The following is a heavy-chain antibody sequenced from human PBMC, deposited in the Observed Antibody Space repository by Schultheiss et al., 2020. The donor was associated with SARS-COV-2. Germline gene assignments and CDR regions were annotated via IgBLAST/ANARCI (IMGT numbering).Heavy chain of an antibody. CDR3: ASWSHTSGAFDY. V-gene: IGHV4-34*01. CDR2: INRSGST. CDR1: GGSFSGYY. D-gene: IGHD1-26*01. Sequence: SETLSLTCAVYGGSFSGYYWSWIRQPPGKGLEWIGEINRSGSTYYNPSLKSRVTISVDTSKNQFSLKLSSATAADTAVYYCASWSHTSGAFDYWGQGTLVTVSS. J-gene: IGHJ4*02.